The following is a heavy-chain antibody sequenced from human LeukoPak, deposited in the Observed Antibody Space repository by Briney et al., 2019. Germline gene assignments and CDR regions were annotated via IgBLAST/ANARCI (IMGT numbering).Heavy chain of an antibody. J-gene: IGHJ4*02. Sequence: EGSLRLSCAASGFTVSSNYMSWVRQAPGKGLEWVSVIYSGGSTYYADSVKGRFTISRHNSKNTLYLQMNSLRAEDTAVYYCASSSWYQNFDYWGQGTLVTVPS. CDR2: IYSGGST. D-gene: IGHD6-13*01. CDR1: GFTVSSNY. V-gene: IGHV3-53*04. CDR3: ASSSWYQNFDY.